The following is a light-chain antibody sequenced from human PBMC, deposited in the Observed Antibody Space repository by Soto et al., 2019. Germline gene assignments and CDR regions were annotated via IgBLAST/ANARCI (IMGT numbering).Light chain of an antibody. CDR1: QSISSY. J-gene: IGKJ2*02. CDR2: TAS. Sequence: DIQMTQSPSSLSASLGDRVTITCRASQSISSYLIWYQQNPGKAPKLLIYTASSLQSGVPSRFSGSGSGTDFSLTISSLQPEDFATYYCQQSYSTPCTFGQGTKLEIK. V-gene: IGKV1-39*01. CDR3: QQSYSTPCT.